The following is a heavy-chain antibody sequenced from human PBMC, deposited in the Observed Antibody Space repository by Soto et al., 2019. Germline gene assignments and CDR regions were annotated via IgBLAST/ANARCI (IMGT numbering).Heavy chain of an antibody. J-gene: IGHJ6*02. D-gene: IGHD4-17*01. CDR2: ISSSSVYI. V-gene: IGHV3-21*01. Sequence: PGGSLRLSCAASGFTFSSYTMNWVRQAPWKGLEWVSSISSSSVYIYYAGSVKGRFTISRDNAKNSLYLQMNTLRAEDTAVYYCARLIDYPKYYYGMDVCRQGTTVTV. CDR3: ARLIDYPKYYYGMDV. CDR1: GFTFSSYT.